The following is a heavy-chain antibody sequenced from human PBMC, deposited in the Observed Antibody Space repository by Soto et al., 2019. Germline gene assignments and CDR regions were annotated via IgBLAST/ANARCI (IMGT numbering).Heavy chain of an antibody. CDR2: IIPTVGRT. CDR1: GYTFTSYY. CDR3: ARWNSSGYMDY. J-gene: IGHJ4*02. D-gene: IGHD6-25*01. V-gene: IGHV1-46*01. Sequence: VQLVQSGAEVKKPGASVKVSCKASGYTFTSYYMHWVRQAPGQGLEWMGVIIPTVGRTTYAQNFQGRLTLTRDMSTSTVYMELSSLRPEDTAVYFCARWNSSGYMDYWGQGTLVTVSS.